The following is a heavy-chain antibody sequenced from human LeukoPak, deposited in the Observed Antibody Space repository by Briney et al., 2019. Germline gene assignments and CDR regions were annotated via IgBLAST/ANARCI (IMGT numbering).Heavy chain of an antibody. Sequence: PGGSLRLSCAASGFTFSTYWMHWVRQAPGKGLVWVSRIDTDGSSTTYADSVKGRFTIPRDNAKNTLYLQMNSLRAEDTAVYYCARVGGSSDFDYWGQGTLVTVSS. V-gene: IGHV3-74*01. CDR1: GFTFSTYW. D-gene: IGHD3-10*01. CDR2: IDTDGSST. CDR3: ARVGGSSDFDY. J-gene: IGHJ4*02.